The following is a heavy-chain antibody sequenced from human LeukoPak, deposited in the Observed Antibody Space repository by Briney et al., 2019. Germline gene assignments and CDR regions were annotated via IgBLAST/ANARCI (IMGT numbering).Heavy chain of an antibody. CDR1: GFTFSSYS. D-gene: IGHD4-17*01. CDR2: ISSSSSYI. CDR3: ARGSTDYGDYVLDAFDI. Sequence: PGGSLRLSCAASGFTFSSYSMNWVRQAPGKGLEWVSSISSSSSYIYYADSVKGRFTISRDNAKNSLYLQMNSLRAEDTAVYYCARGSTDYGDYVLDAFDIWGQGTMVTVSS. J-gene: IGHJ3*02. V-gene: IGHV3-21*01.